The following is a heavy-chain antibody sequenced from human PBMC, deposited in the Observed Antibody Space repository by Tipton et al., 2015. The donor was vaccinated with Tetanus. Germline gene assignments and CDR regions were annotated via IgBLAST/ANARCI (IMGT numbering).Heavy chain of an antibody. CDR2: ISWNSGSI. CDR1: GFTFDDYA. CDR3: AKDATPRPPHYYYYYMDV. V-gene: IGHV3-9*01. J-gene: IGHJ6*03. Sequence: SLRLSCAASGFTFDDYAMHWVRQAPGKGLEWVSGISWNSGSIGYADSVKGRFTISRDNAKNSLYLQMNSLRTEDRALYYCAKDATPRPPHYYYYYMDVWGKGTTVTVSS.